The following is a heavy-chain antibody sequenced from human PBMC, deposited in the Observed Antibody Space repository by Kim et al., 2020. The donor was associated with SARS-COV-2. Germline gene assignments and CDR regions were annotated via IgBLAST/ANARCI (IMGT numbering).Heavy chain of an antibody. D-gene: IGHD3-9*01. CDR2: INHSGST. V-gene: IGHV4-34*01. CDR1: GGSFSGYY. J-gene: IGHJ5*01. CDR3: ARGPGPYYDILTGYDNWF. Sequence: SETLSLTCAVYGGSFSGYYWSWIRQPPGKGLEWIGEINHSGSTNYNPSLKSRVTISVDTSKNQFSLKLSSVTAADTAVYYCARGPGPYYDILTGYDNWF.